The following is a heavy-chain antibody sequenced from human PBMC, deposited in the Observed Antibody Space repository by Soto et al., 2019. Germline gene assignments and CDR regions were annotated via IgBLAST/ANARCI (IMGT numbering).Heavy chain of an antibody. V-gene: IGHV4-59*01. CDR2: IYYSGST. CDR3: ARGQNYYDSRGSLNY. CDR1: GGSISSYY. Sequence: QVQLQESGPGLVKPSETLSLTCTVSGGSISSYYWSWIRQPPGKGLEWIGHIYYSGSTTYNPSLKIRVTISVDTSKNQCSLKLTSVTAADTAVYYCARGQNYYDSRGSLNYWGQGTLVTVSS. J-gene: IGHJ4*02. D-gene: IGHD3-22*01.